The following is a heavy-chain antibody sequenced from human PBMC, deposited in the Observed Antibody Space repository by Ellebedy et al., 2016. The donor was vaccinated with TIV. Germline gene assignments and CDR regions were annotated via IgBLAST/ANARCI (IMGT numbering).Heavy chain of an antibody. Sequence: GESLKISXAASGFTFSRYSMNWVRQAPGKGLEWVANIKQDGSEKKYVDSVKGRFTISRDNAKNSLYLQMNSLRAEDTAVYYCARTTMLRGVIISPIILFDYWGQGTLVTVSS. D-gene: IGHD3-10*01. CDR2: IKQDGSEK. CDR3: ARTTMLRGVIISPIILFDY. V-gene: IGHV3-7*01. CDR1: GFTFSRYS. J-gene: IGHJ4*02.